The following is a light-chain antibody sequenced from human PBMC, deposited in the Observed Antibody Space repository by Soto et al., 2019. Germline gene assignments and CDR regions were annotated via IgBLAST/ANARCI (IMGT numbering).Light chain of an antibody. CDR3: QQRSSWPIT. V-gene: IGKV3-11*01. CDR2: DAS. Sequence: TQSPATLSLSPGERATLSCXXXQSVSNFLAWYLQRPGQAPRLLIFDASKRAAGVPARFSGSGSGTDFTLTISILEPEDFAVYYCQQRSSWPITFGQGTRLEIK. J-gene: IGKJ5*01. CDR1: QSVSNF.